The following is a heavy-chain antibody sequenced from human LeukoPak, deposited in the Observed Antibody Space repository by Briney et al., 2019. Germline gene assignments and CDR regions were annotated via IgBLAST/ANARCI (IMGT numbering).Heavy chain of an antibody. CDR2: IYYSETT. D-gene: IGHD6-19*01. CDR1: GGSLSSSSYY. V-gene: IGHV4-39*01. CDR3: ARQAHSSGWPSHFDY. J-gene: IGHJ4*02. Sequence: SETLSLTCTVSGGSLSSSSYYWGWIRQSPGKGLEWIGSIYYSETTYYNPSLKSRVTISVDTYKNQFSLKLSSVTAADTAVYYCARQAHSSGWPSHFDYWGQGTLVTVSS.